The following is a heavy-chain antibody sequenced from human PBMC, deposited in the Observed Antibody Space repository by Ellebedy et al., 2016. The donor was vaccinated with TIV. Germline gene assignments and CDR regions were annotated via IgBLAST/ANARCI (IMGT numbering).Heavy chain of an antibody. Sequence: PGGSLRLSCVASGYTFRPFSMIWVRQAPGKGLDWLSYISSSSTAIYYADSVRGRFTISRDNARNSVFLQMNSLRDGETAVYYCARVTYRDYEYFQHWGQGTLVTVSS. CDR2: ISSSSTAI. D-gene: IGHD4-11*01. V-gene: IGHV3-48*02. CDR1: GYTFRPFS. J-gene: IGHJ1*01. CDR3: ARVTYRDYEYFQH.